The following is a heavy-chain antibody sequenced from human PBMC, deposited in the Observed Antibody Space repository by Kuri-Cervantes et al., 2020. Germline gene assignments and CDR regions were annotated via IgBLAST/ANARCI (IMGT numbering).Heavy chain of an antibody. CDR1: GGSISSSSYY. D-gene: IGHD1-26*01. V-gene: IGHV4-39*07. CDR3: ARGVYTSGSYSAFDI. J-gene: IGHJ3*02. CDR2: IYYSGST. Sequence: GSLRLSCTVSGGSISSSSYYWGWTRQPPGKGLEWIGSIYYSGSTYYNPSLKSRVTISVDTSKNQFSLKLSSVTAADTAVYYCARGVYTSGSYSAFDIWGQGTMVTVSS.